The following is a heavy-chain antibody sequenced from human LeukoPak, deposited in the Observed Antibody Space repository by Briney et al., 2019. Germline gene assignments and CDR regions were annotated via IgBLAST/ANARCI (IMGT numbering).Heavy chain of an antibody. Sequence: GGSLRLSCAASGLTFSHYGMHWVRQGPGKGLEWVAFIRYDGSNKYQADSVKGRFTISRDNSKNTLYLQMNSLRVEDTAVYYCAKRSDSSSSTIDYWGQGTLVTVSS. D-gene: IGHD3-22*01. CDR1: GLTFSHYG. J-gene: IGHJ4*02. CDR2: IRYDGSNK. CDR3: AKRSDSSSSTIDY. V-gene: IGHV3-30*02.